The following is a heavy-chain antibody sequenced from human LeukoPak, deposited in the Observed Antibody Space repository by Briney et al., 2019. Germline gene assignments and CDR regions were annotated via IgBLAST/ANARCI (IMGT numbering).Heavy chain of an antibody. D-gene: IGHD2-21*01. CDR3: AKDLKLFTYSKEIDY. V-gene: IGHV3-30*18. Sequence: GGSLRLSCAASGFTFSSYGMHWVRQAPGKGLGWVAVISYDGSNKYYADSVRGRFTISRDNSKNTLYLQMNSLRAEDTAVYYCAKDLKLFTYSKEIDYWGQGTLVTVSS. J-gene: IGHJ4*02. CDR2: ISYDGSNK. CDR1: GFTFSSYG.